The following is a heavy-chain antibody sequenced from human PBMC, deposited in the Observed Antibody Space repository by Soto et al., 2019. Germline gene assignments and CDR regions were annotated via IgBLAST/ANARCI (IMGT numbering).Heavy chain of an antibody. D-gene: IGHD3-22*01. Sequence: ASVKVSCKASGGTFSSYAINWVRQAPGQGLEWLGKIIPIFATASYAQNFQGRVTLTADESTSTAYIELSRLRSEDTAVYYCARGSYYDSSGYYWGFDYWGQGTLVTVSS. CDR2: IIPIFATA. J-gene: IGHJ4*01. V-gene: IGHV1-69*13. CDR1: GGTFSSYA. CDR3: ARGSYYDSSGYYWGFDY.